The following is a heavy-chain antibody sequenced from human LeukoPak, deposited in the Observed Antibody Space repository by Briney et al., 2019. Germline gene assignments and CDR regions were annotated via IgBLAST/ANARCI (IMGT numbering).Heavy chain of an antibody. CDR3: AREGHQYSSGQKY. CDR2: INPNSGET. D-gene: IGHD3-22*01. J-gene: IGHJ4*02. CDR1: GYTFTDYH. V-gene: IGHV1-2*02. Sequence: ASVKVSYKTSGYTFTDYHMHWVRQAPGQGLEWMGWINPNSGETYNAQKFQGRVTLTRDTSSNTAYLELSRLRSDDTAVYYCAREGHQYSSGQKYWGQGTLVTVSS.